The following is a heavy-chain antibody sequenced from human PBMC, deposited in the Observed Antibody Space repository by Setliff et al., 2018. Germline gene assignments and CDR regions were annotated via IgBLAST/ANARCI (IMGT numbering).Heavy chain of an antibody. CDR1: GYTFMSYD. CDR2: MDPNSGNT. V-gene: IGHV1-8*03. J-gene: IGHJ6*03. D-gene: IGHD3-22*01. CDR3: ARDRNDNYESSGYYYAGGYMDV. Sequence: GASVKVSCKASGYTFMSYDINWVRQATGQGLEWVGWMDPNSGNTAYGRKFQDRVTITRNTSISTAYMELSSLRSEDTAVYYCARDRNDNYESSGYYYAGGYMDVWGKGTTVTVSS.